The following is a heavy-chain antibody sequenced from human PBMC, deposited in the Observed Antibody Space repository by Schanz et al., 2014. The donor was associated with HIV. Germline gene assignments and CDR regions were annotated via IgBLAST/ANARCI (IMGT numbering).Heavy chain of an antibody. Sequence: QVHLVESGGGVVQPGRSLILSCAASGFTFSSYGMHWVRQAPGKGLEWVAVISYDGSNKYYADSVKGRFTISRDISKNTLYLQMNSLRAEDTAVYYCAKEEQQLGGVGGYHFDYWGQGTLVTVSS. CDR2: ISYDGSNK. V-gene: IGHV3-30*18. D-gene: IGHD6-13*01. J-gene: IGHJ4*02. CDR1: GFTFSSYG. CDR3: AKEEQQLGGVGGYHFDY.